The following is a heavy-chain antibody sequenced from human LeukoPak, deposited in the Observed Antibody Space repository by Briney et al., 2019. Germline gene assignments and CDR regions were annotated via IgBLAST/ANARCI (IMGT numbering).Heavy chain of an antibody. V-gene: IGHV4-39*07. Sequence: PSETLSLTCTVSGVSISSDNYYWSWIRQPPRKGLEWIGEINHSGSTNYNPSLKSRVTISVDTSKNQFSLKLSSVTAADTAVYYCARRYGSGSYLKFWGQGTLVTVSS. CDR3: ARRYGSGSYLKF. D-gene: IGHD3-10*01. CDR1: GVSISSDNYY. J-gene: IGHJ4*02. CDR2: INHSGST.